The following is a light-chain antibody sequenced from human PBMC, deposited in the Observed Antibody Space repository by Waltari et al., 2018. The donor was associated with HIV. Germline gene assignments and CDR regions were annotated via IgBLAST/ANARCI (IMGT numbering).Light chain of an antibody. CDR2: DAS. V-gene: IGKV3-15*01. Sequence: EIVMTQSPATLSVSPGERVTLSCRASQSVNDDLAWYQQKPGQAPSLLIYDASTSATGVPARFSGSGSGTEFTLTISSLQSEDFAVYYCQQYNNWPPLTFGGGTRVEIK. J-gene: IGKJ4*01. CDR3: QQYNNWPPLT. CDR1: QSVNDD.